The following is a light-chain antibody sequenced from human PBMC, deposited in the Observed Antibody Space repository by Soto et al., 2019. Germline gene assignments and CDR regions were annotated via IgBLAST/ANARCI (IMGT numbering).Light chain of an antibody. CDR1: KSVNSAY. CDR3: QLYGSSPTWA. CDR2: GAS. Sequence: EIVLTQSPGTLSLSPGERATLSCRASKSVNSAYVAWYQQNPGQAPRVLIYGASTRATGIPHRFSGSGSGTDFSLTISRLEPEDSAMYYCQLYGSSPTWAFGQGTKV. V-gene: IGKV3-20*01. J-gene: IGKJ1*01.